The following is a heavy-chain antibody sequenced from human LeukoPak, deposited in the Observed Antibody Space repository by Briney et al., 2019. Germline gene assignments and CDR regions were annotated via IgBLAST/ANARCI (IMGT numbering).Heavy chain of an antibody. J-gene: IGHJ6*03. D-gene: IGHD5-12*01. CDR2: IYYSGST. V-gene: IGHV4-59*08. CDR3: ARATSSYFYYMDV. CDR1: GGSISSYY. Sequence: SESLSLTCTVSGGSISSYYWSWIRQPPGKGLEWIGYIYYSGSTNYNPSLKSRVTISADTSKNQFSLNVSSVTAADTAVYYCARATSSYFYYMDVWGKGTTVTISS.